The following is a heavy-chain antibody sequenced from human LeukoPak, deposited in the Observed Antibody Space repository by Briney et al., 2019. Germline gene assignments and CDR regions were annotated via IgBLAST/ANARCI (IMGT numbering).Heavy chain of an antibody. CDR1: GRSVSGYY. V-gene: IGHV4-59*02. Sequence: SETLSLTCSVFGRSVSGYYGRWIRQPPGKVLEWIGYVHDSGSTIYKPSLMSRLSTSVDTSKNQFSLKLKSVTAADTAVYYCARNRGGSSSWFPSDGFDIWGQGSMVTVS. D-gene: IGHD6-13*01. CDR2: VHDSGST. CDR3: ARNRGGSSSWFPSDGFDI. J-gene: IGHJ3*02.